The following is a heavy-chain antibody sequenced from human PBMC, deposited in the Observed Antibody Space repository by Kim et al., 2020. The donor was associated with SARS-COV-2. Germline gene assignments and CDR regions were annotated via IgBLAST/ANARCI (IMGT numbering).Heavy chain of an antibody. J-gene: IGHJ3*02. Sequence: YYADSVKGRFTISRDNSKNTLYLQMNSLRAEDTAVYYCATSVGATFAFDIWGQGTMVTVSS. D-gene: IGHD1-26*01. CDR3: ATSVGATFAFDI. V-gene: IGHV3-53*01.